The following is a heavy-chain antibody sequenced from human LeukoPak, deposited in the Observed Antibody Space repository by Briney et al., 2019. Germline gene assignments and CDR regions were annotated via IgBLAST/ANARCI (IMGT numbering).Heavy chain of an antibody. CDR3: FDY. D-gene: IGHD3-10*01. Sequence: GGSLRLSCAGSGFTFSSYAMSWVRQAPGKGLEWVSAISGSGGSTYYADSVKGRFTISRDNSKNTAVYYCASTRDGSGSYFFPFDYWGQGTLVTVSS. CDR1: GFTFSSYA. V-gene: IGHV3-23*01. CDR2: ISGSGGST. J-gene: IGHJ4*02.